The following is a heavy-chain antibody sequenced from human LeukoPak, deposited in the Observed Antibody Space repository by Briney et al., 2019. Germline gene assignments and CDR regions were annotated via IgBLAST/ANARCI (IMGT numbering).Heavy chain of an antibody. Sequence: GGSLRLSCAASGFTFSDYYMSWIRQAPGKGLEWVSYISSSGSTIYYADSVKGRFTISRDNAKNSLYLQMNSLRAEDTAVYYCARDHIQLWTNLPYMDVWGKGTTVTISS. CDR2: ISSSGSTI. J-gene: IGHJ6*03. V-gene: IGHV3-11*01. CDR3: ARDHIQLWTNLPYMDV. CDR1: GFTFSDYY. D-gene: IGHD5-18*01.